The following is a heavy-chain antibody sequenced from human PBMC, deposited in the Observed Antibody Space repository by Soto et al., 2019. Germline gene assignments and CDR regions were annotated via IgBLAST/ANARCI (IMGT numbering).Heavy chain of an antibody. D-gene: IGHD1-26*01. CDR3: ARDSSRGSGSYYDY. J-gene: IGHJ4*02. CDR1: GFTFSSYA. V-gene: IGHV3-30-3*01. CDR2: ISYDGSNK. Sequence: GGSLRLSCAASGFTFSSYAMHWVRQAPGKGLEWVAVISYDGSNKYYADSVKGRFTISRDNSKNTLYLQMNSLRAEDTAVYYCARDSSRGSGSYYDYWGQGTLVTVSS.